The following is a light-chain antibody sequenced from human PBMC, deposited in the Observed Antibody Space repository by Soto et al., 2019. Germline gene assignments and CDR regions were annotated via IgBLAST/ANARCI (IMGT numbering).Light chain of an antibody. CDR2: WAS. CDR3: QQYYSTPFT. V-gene: IGKV4-1*01. J-gene: IGKJ3*01. Sequence: DIVMTQSPDSLSVSLGERATINCKSSQSVLYSSDNNNYLAWYQQKPGQPATLLIYWASTRESGVPDRFSGSGSGTDFTLTISSLQAADVAVYYCQQYYSTPFTFGPGTKVDI. CDR1: QSVLYSSDNNNY.